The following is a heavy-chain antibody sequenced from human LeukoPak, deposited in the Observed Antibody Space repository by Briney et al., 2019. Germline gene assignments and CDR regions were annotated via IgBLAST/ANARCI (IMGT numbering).Heavy chain of an antibody. CDR2: IYYSGST. D-gene: IGHD5-12*01. Sequence: PSETLSLTCTVSGGSISSYYWSWIRQPPGKGLEWIGYIYYSGSTNYNPSLKSRVTISVDTFKNQFSLKLSSVTAADTAVYYCAREATTAFDYWGQGTLVTVSS. CDR1: GGSISSYY. V-gene: IGHV4-59*01. CDR3: AREATTAFDY. J-gene: IGHJ4*02.